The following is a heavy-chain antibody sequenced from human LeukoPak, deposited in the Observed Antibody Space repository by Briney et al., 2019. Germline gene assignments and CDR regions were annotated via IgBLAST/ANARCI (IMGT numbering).Heavy chain of an antibody. CDR2: INHSGST. CDR3: ARGRVVVVPAAPNWFDP. Sequence: SETLSLTCAVYGGSFSGYYWSWIRQPPGKGLEWIGEINHSGSTNYNPSLKSRVTISVDTSKNQFSLKLSSVTAADTAVYYCARGRVVVVPAAPNWFDPWGQRTLVTVSP. D-gene: IGHD2-2*01. V-gene: IGHV4-34*01. CDR1: GGSFSGYY. J-gene: IGHJ5*02.